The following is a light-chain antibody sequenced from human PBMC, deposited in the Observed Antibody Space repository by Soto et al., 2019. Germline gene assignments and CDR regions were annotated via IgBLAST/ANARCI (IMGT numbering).Light chain of an antibody. J-gene: IGKJ3*01. CDR2: AAS. V-gene: IGKV1-27*01. Sequence: DFQMTQSPPSLSASVGDRVTITCRASQGFCNYLAWYQQKPGKVPKLLISAASTLQSGVPSRFSGSGSGTDFTLTISSLQPEDVATYYCQKYDIAPFTFGPGTKVDIK. CDR3: QKYDIAPFT. CDR1: QGFCNY.